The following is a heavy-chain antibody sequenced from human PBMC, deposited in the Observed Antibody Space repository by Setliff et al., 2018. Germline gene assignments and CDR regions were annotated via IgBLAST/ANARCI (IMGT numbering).Heavy chain of an antibody. CDR3: ARVFTIFGVSQTYLDY. J-gene: IGHJ4*02. D-gene: IGHD3-3*01. Sequence: SETLSLTCTVSGGSITSFYWSWIRQPAGKGLEWIGRVYASGVTKYNPSLKSRVTMSVDTSKSQFSLKLNSVTAADTAVYYCARVFTIFGVSQTYLDYWGQGTQVTVS. V-gene: IGHV4-4*07. CDR2: VYASGVT. CDR1: GGSITSFY.